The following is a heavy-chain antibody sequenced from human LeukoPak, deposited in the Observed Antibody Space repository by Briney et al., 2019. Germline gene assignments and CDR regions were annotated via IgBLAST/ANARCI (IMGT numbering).Heavy chain of an antibody. D-gene: IGHD6-13*01. CDR2: IYTSGST. CDR3: AWGSSLGY. V-gene: IGHV4-61*02. Sequence: SETLSLTCTVSGGSISSGSYCWSWIRQPAGKGLEWIGRIYTSGSTNYNPSLKSRVTISVDKSKNQFSLKLSSVTAADTAVYYCAWGSSLGYWGQGTLVTVSS. J-gene: IGHJ4*02. CDR1: GGSISSGSYC.